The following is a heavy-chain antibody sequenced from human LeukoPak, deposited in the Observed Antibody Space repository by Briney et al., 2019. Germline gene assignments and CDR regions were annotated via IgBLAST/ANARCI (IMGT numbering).Heavy chain of an antibody. J-gene: IGHJ5*02. V-gene: IGHV3-30*02. D-gene: IGHD6-19*01. CDR3: ATMQWLEGVDWFDP. CDR2: IRYDESNK. CDR1: GFIFSNYG. Sequence: GGCLRLSCAASGFIFSNYGMHWVRQAPGKGLEWVAFIRYDESNKFYADSVKGRFTISRDNSKNILFLQMNSLRAEDTAVYYCATMQWLEGVDWFDPWGQGTLVTVSS.